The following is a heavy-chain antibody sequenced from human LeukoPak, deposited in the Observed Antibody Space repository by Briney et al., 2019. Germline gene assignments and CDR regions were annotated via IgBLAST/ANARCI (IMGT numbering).Heavy chain of an antibody. Sequence: PGGSLRLSCAASGFIFDDFTIHWVRQVPGKGLEWVSLINWDGGSTYYADSVKGRFTISRDNSKNSLYLQMDSLTTEDTAFYYCAKGDVDSRLNFYHWGQGTLVTVSS. J-gene: IGHJ4*02. CDR3: AKGDVDSRLNFYH. CDR2: INWDGGST. CDR1: GFIFDDFT. D-gene: IGHD5-12*01. V-gene: IGHV3-43*01.